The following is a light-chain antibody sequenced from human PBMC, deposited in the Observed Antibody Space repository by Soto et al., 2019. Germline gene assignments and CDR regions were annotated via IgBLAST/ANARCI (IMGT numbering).Light chain of an antibody. CDR2: GAS. CDR3: QQYGSSGT. J-gene: IGKJ1*01. V-gene: IGKV3-20*01. Sequence: EVVLTQSPATLSLSPGDRATLSCRASQSVNNYLAWYQQKPGQAPRLLIYGASNRATGIPDRFSGSGSGTDFTLTISRLEPEDFAVYYCQQYGSSGTFGQGTKVDIK. CDR1: QSVNNY.